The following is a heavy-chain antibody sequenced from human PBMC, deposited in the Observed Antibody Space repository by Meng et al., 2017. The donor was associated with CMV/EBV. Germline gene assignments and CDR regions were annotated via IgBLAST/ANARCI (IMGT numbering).Heavy chain of an antibody. CDR1: GFTFSDYY. CDR2: ISSSGSTI. D-gene: IGHD3-22*01. J-gene: IGHJ5*02. V-gene: IGHV3-11*01. CDR3: AREGRTYYYDSSGYYYVDNWFDP. Sequence: LSLTCAASGFTFSDYYMSWIRPAPGKGLEWVSYISSSGSTIYYADSVKGRFTISRDNAKNSLYLQMNSLRAEDTAVYYCAREGRTYYYDSSGYYYVDNWFDPWGQGTLVTVSS.